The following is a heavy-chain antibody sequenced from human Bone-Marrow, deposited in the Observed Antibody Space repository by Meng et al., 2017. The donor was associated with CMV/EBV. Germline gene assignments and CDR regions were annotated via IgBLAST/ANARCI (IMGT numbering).Heavy chain of an antibody. J-gene: IGHJ4*02. CDR1: GFTFSSYW. D-gene: IGHD5-18*01. V-gene: IGHV3-7*01. Sequence: GESLKISCAASGFTFSSYWMSWVRQAPGKGLEWVANIKQDGSEKYYVDSVKGRFTISRDNAKNSLYLQMNSLRAEDTAVYYCARDRSYGAGFDYWGQGTLATVSS. CDR3: ARDRSYGAGFDY. CDR2: IKQDGSEK.